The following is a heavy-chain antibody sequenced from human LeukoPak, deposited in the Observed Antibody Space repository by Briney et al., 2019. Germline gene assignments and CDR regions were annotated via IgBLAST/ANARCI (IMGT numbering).Heavy chain of an antibody. CDR1: GYSFSNYW. V-gene: IGHV5-51*07. J-gene: IGHJ4*02. CDR2: IYPGDSDT. Sequence: GESLKISCKGSGYSFSNYWIGWVHQMPGKGLEWMGIIYPGDSDTRYSPSFQGQVSISADKSINTAYLQWSSLKASDTAMYYCASRRKGMSTAGFDFWGQGTLVTVSS. D-gene: IGHD5-24*01. CDR3: ASRRKGMSTAGFDF.